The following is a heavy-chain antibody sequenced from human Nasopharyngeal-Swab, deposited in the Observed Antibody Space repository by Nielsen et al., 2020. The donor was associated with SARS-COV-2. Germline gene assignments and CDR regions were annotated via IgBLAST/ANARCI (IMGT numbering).Heavy chain of an antibody. CDR3: AVGKIAAGDYYYYYGMDV. V-gene: IGHV1-3*01. J-gene: IGHJ6*02. Sequence: ASVKDSCKASGYTFTSYAMHWVRQAHGQRLEWMGCINAGNGNTKYSQKFQGRVTITRDTSASTAYMELSSLRSEDTAVYYCAVGKIAAGDYYYYYGMDVWGQGTTVTVSS. CDR1: GYTFTSYA. CDR2: INAGNGNT. D-gene: IGHD6-13*01.